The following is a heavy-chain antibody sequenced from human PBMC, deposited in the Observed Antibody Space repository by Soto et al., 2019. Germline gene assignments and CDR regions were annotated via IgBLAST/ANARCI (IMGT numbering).Heavy chain of an antibody. V-gene: IGHV5-10-1*01. J-gene: IGHJ3*02. CDR2: IDPSDSYT. D-gene: IGHD6-19*01. CDR1: GYSFTSYW. CDR3: ASLGAVADHDAFDI. Sequence: GESLKISCKGSGYSFTSYWISWVRQMTGKGLEWMGRIDPSDSYTNYSPSFQGHVTISAAKSISTAYLQWSSLKASATARYYCASLGAVADHDAFDIWGQGTMVTVSS.